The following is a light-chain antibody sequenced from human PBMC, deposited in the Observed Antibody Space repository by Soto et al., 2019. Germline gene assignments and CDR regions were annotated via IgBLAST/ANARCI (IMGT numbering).Light chain of an antibody. CDR3: QQRDSWPLT. CDR2: DAS. Sequence: EIVLTQSPATLSLSPGERATLSCRASQSVSSYLAWYQLKPGQAPRLLIYDASNRATGIPVRFSGSGSGTDFTLTISSLEPEDFAVYYCQQRDSWPLTFGGGAKVEIK. CDR1: QSVSSY. V-gene: IGKV3-11*01. J-gene: IGKJ4*01.